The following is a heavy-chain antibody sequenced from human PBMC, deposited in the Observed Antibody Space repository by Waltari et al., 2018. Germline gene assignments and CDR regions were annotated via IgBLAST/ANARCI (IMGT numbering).Heavy chain of an antibody. CDR3: AGGPGTYWSGLLDY. D-gene: IGHD3-3*01. Sequence: EVQLVESGGNLVKAGGSLRLSCEVSGFTFSKIWLSLVRQAPGKGSELVGRIKSKIDEGTTDYAAPVNGRFRISRDDSKNMFYLEMDSLKTEDTAVYFCAGGPGTYWSGLLDYWGPGTLVTVSS. CDR1: GFTFSKIW. CDR2: IKSKIDEGTT. J-gene: IGHJ4*02. V-gene: IGHV3-15*01.